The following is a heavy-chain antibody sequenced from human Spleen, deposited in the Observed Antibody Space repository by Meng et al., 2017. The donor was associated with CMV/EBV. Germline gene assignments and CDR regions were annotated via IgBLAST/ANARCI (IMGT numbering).Heavy chain of an antibody. J-gene: IGHJ4*02. CDR1: GGTFSSYG. Sequence: ASVKVSCKASGGTFSSYGITWVRQAPGQGLEWLGWISTYNENKYSAQSFQGRVTMTTDTSTSTAYMELRSLRSDDTAVYYCAREARDGSFDYWGQGTLVTVSS. CDR3: AREARDGSFDY. D-gene: IGHD5-24*01. V-gene: IGHV1-18*01. CDR2: ISTYNENK.